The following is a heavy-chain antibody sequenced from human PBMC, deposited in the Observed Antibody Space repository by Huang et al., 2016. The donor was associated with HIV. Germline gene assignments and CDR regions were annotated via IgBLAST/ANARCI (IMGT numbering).Heavy chain of an antibody. CDR3: ATWPPGSQMRAFDI. Sequence: QVQLQESGPGLVKPSQTLSLTCTVSGASISSGSYYWTWIRQPAGKGLEWIGHIYTLGRTNPTPSLKSRVTISIDTSKNHFSLRLNSVTAADTAVYYCATWPPGSQMRAFDIWGPGTMITVSS. CDR1: GASISSGSYY. D-gene: IGHD2-15*01. CDR2: IYTLGRT. J-gene: IGHJ3*02. V-gene: IGHV4-61*09.